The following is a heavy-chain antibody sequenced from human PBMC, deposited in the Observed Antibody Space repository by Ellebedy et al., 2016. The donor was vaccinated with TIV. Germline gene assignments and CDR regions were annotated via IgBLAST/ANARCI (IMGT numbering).Heavy chain of an antibody. V-gene: IGHV6-1*01. CDR3: ARGRDSSFDY. CDR1: GDSVSRNGVA. J-gene: IGHJ4*02. Sequence: SQTLSLTCVISGDSVSRNGVAWNWIRQSPSRGLEWPGRTYYRSKWNYDYTISVKSRITINADTSQNQFYLQVNSVTPEDTAVYYCARGRDSSFDYWGQGVLVTVSS. CDR2: TYYRSKWNY. D-gene: IGHD3-22*01.